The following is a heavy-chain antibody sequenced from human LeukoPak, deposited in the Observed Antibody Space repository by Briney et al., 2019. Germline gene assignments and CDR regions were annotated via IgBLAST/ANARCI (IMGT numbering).Heavy chain of an antibody. J-gene: IGHJ5*02. CDR2: INPNSGGT. V-gene: IGHV1-2*02. Sequence: PGASVKVSCKASGYTFTGYYMHWVRQAPGQGLEWMGWINPNSGGTNYAQKFQGRVTMTRDTSISTAYMELSRLRSDDTAVYYCARAWQQLVSGWFDPWGQGTLVTVSS. CDR1: GYTFTGYY. D-gene: IGHD6-13*01. CDR3: ARAWQQLVSGWFDP.